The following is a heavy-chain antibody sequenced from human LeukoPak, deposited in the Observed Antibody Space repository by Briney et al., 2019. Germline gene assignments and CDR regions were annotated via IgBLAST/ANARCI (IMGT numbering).Heavy chain of an antibody. CDR2: IRYDGSNK. CDR1: GFTFSSYG. CDR3: ATRPSGIAVAGTLFDY. Sequence: GGSLRLSCAASGFTFSSYGMHWVRQAPAKGLEWVAFIRYDGSNKYYADSVKGRFTISRDNSKNTLYLQMNSLRAEDTAVYYCATRPSGIAVAGTLFDYWGQGTLVTVSS. V-gene: IGHV3-30*02. J-gene: IGHJ4*02. D-gene: IGHD6-19*01.